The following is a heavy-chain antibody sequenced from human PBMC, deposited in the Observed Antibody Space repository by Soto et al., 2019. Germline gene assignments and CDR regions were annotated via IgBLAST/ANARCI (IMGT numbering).Heavy chain of an antibody. Sequence: GXSVKVSFNASGYTFTSYAMHLVRQAPGQRLEWMGWINAGNGNTKYSQKFQGRVTITRDTSASTAYMELSSLRSEDTAVYYCARGITLPTPLDYWGQGTLVTVSS. J-gene: IGHJ4*02. D-gene: IGHD1-20*01. CDR1: GYTFTSYA. CDR3: ARGITLPTPLDY. V-gene: IGHV1-3*01. CDR2: INAGNGNT.